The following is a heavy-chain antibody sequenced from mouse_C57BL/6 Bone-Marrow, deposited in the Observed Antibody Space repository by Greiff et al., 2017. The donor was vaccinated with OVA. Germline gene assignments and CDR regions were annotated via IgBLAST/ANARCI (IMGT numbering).Heavy chain of an antibody. D-gene: IGHD1-1*01. Sequence: VQLQQSGPELVKPGASVKISCKASGYTFTDYYMNWVKQSHGKSLEWIGDINPNNGGTSYNQKFKGKATLTVDKSSSTAYMELRSLTSEDSAVYYCARLITTVVATDFDYWGQGTTLTVSS. CDR3: ARLITTVVATDFDY. CDR1: GYTFTDYY. CDR2: INPNNGGT. J-gene: IGHJ2*01. V-gene: IGHV1-26*01.